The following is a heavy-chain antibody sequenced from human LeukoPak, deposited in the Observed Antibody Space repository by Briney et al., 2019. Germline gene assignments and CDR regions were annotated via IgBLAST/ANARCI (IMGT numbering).Heavy chain of an antibody. CDR3: ARGVVFCSGYYRIPDRGHWFDP. V-gene: IGHV4-34*01. J-gene: IGHJ5*02. D-gene: IGHD3-3*01. CDR1: GGSFSGYY. Sequence: SETLSLTCAVYGGSFSGYYWSWIRQPPGKRLEWIGEISHSGSTNYNPSLKSRVTISVDTSKNQFSLKLSSVTAADTAVYYCARGVVFCSGYYRIPDRGHWFDPWGQGTLVTVSS. CDR2: ISHSGST.